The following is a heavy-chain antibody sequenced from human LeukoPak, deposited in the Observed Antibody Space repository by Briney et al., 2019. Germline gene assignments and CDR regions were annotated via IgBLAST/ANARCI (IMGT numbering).Heavy chain of an antibody. V-gene: IGHV4-61*01. CDR2: IYHSGTT. D-gene: IGHD3-10*01. J-gene: IGHJ4*02. CDR1: GDSVNSGTYY. Sequence: SETLSLTCSVSGDSVNSGTYYWSWIRQPPGKGLEWIGYIYHSGTTYYNPSLQSRVTMSVDTSKNQFSLKLSSVTAVDTAVYYCARKENVYYYFDYWGQGTLVTVSS. CDR3: ARKENVYYYFDY.